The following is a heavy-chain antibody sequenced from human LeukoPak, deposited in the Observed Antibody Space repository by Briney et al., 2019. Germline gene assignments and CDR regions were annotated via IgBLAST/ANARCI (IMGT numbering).Heavy chain of an antibody. CDR3: ANNMITFGGVIGKTYNWFDP. CDR1: GYTLTELS. J-gene: IGHJ5*02. CDR2: FDPEDGET. Sequence: ASVKVSCKVSGYTLTELSMHWVRQAPGEGLEWMGGFDPEDGETIYAQKFQGRVTMTEDTSTDTAYMELSSLRSEDTAVYYCANNMITFGGVIGKTYNWFDPWGQGTLVTVSS. D-gene: IGHD3-16*02. V-gene: IGHV1-24*01.